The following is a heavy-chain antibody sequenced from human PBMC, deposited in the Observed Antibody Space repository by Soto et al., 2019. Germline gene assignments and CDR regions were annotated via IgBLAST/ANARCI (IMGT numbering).Heavy chain of an antibody. CDR3: ASKRSSGSGYYYYYGMDV. V-gene: IGHV1-69*13. CDR2: IIPIFGTA. CDR1: GGTFSSYA. D-gene: IGHD3-10*01. J-gene: IGHJ6*02. Sequence: SVKVSCKASGGTFSSYAISWVRQAPGQGLEWMGGIIPIFGTANYAQKFQGRVRITADESTSTAYMELSSLRSEDTAVYYCASKRSSGSGYYYYYGMDVWGQGTTVTVSS.